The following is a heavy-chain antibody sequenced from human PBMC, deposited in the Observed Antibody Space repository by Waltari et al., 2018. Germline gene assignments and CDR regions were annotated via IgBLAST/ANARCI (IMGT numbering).Heavy chain of an antibody. J-gene: IGHJ6*03. CDR3: ARIQDNYYMDV. D-gene: IGHD2-15*01. V-gene: IGHV2-70*04. CDR1: GFSLSTSVMR. CDR2: IDWDDGK. Sequence: QVTLKESGPALVKPTQTLTLTCTFSGFSLSTSVMRVSWIRQPPGKALEWLARIDWDDGKFYSTALKTRLTISKDTYKNQVVLTMTNMDPVDTATYYCARIQDNYYMDVWGKGTAVTVSS.